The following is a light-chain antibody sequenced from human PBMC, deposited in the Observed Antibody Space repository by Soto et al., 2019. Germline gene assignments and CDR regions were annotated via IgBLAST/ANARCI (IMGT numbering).Light chain of an antibody. Sequence: EIVLTQSPGTLSLSPGERAALSCRTSQIISSSYLAWYQQKPGQAPRLLIYGASSRATGIPDRFSGSGSGTHFTLTISRLEPEDFAVYYCQHYGSSLWTFRQGTKVEIK. CDR3: QHYGSSLWT. CDR2: GAS. CDR1: QIISSSY. J-gene: IGKJ1*01. V-gene: IGKV3-20*01.